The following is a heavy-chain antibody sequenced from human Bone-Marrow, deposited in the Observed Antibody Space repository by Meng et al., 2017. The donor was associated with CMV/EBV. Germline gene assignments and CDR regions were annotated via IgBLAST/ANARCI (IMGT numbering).Heavy chain of an antibody. D-gene: IGHD3-10*01. CDR2: MTPNSGGP. Sequence: ASVKVSCKASGYSLAAYYMHWVRQAPGQRFEWLGWMTPNSGGPQYAQKFQGRVTMTRDTSTSTDYMELSSLTSDDTAVYYCARDFGRSADYWGQGTLVTVFS. CDR3: ARDFGRSADY. CDR1: GYSLAAYY. J-gene: IGHJ4*02. V-gene: IGHV1-2*02.